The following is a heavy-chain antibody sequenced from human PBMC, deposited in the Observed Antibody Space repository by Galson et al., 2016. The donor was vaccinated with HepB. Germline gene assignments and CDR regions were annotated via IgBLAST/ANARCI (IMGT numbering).Heavy chain of an antibody. CDR3: ARGGYYDSSGSLRY. J-gene: IGHJ4*02. CDR2: INPSGGST. D-gene: IGHD3-22*01. V-gene: IGHV1-46*01. CDR1: GYTFTRYY. Sequence: SVKVSCKASGYTFTRYYIHWVRQAPGQGLEWMGVINPSGGSTKDAQKFQGRVTMTRDTSTSTVYMELSSLRSEDTAVYFCARGGYYDSSGSLRYWGQGTLGTCSS.